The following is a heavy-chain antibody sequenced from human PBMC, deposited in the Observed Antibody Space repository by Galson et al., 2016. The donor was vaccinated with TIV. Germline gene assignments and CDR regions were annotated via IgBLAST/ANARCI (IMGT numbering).Heavy chain of an antibody. D-gene: IGHD3-22*01. CDR2: IYDGDSDT. J-gene: IGHJ4*02. CDR1: GYKFNSFW. CDR3: ARHSYDYYDNTGPTGGFDY. V-gene: IGHV5-51*01. Sequence: QSGAEVKKPGESLKISCKGSGYKFNSFWIAWVRQMPGKGLEWMGIIYDGDSDTRYSPSFQGQVTMSADKFLSTAYLQWNSLQASDTAIYYCARHSYDYYDNTGPTGGFDYWGQGTLVTVSS.